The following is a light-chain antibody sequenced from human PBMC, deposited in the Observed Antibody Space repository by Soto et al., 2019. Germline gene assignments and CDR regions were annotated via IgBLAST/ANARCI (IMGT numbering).Light chain of an antibody. J-gene: IGKJ1*01. CDR3: QQSYSTPPWT. CDR1: QGIRTD. V-gene: IGKV1-6*01. CDR2: AAS. Sequence: AIQMTQSPSSLSASVGDTVAITCRASQGIRTDLGWYQQKPGKAPNLLIYAASSLQSGVPSRFSGSGSGTEFTLTISSLQPDDFATYFCQQSYSTPPWTFGQGTKVDIK.